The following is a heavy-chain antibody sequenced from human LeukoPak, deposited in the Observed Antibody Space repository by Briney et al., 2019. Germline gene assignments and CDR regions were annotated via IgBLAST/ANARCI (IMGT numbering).Heavy chain of an antibody. Sequence: GGSLRLSCAASGFTFSSYSMNWVRQAPGKGLEWVSSISSSSSYIYYADSVKGRFTISRDNAKNSLYLQMNSLRAEDTAVYYCARGGGDQLHFDYWGQGTLVTVSS. D-gene: IGHD3-10*01. J-gene: IGHJ4*02. CDR1: GFTFSSYS. CDR3: ARGGGDQLHFDY. CDR2: ISSSSSYI. V-gene: IGHV3-21*01.